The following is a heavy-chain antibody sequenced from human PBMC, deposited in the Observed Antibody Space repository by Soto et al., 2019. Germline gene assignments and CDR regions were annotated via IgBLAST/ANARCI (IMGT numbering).Heavy chain of an antibody. J-gene: IGHJ6*02. D-gene: IGHD4-4*01. Sequence: QVQLVQSGAEVKKPGSSGKVSCKASGGTFSSYAISWVRQAPGQGLEWMGGIIPILGTANYAQKFQGRVTITADESTSTAYMELSSLRSEDTAVYYCASPPSSNRYYYGMDVWGQGTTVTVSS. CDR3: ASPPSSNRYYYGMDV. CDR2: IIPILGTA. V-gene: IGHV1-69*12. CDR1: GGTFSSYA.